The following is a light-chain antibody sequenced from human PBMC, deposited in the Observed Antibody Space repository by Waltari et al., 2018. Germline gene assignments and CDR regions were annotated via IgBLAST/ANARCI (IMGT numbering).Light chain of an antibody. CDR2: GAS. J-gene: IGKJ2*01. V-gene: IGKV3-20*01. CDR3: QQYGSSPKT. CDR1: QSVSSSY. Sequence: EIVLTQSPGTLSLSPGERATLSCRASQSVSSSYLAWYQQKPGQAPRLLIYGASSRATGIPDRFSGSGSGTDFILTISRLEPEDFAVYYCQQYGSSPKTFGQGTKLEI.